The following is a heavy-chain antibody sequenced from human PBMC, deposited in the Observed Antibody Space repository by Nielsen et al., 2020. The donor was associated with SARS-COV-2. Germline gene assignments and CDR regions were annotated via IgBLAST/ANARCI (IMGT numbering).Heavy chain of an antibody. CDR1: GYTFSTYY. Sequence: ASVQVSCKASGYTFSTYYMHWVRQAPGQGLEWMGLINPSGGFTKYAQQFQGRVTMTRDMSTSTVYMELSSLRAEDTAVYYCARLPADNWGSDYWGQGTLVTVSS. V-gene: IGHV1-46*01. CDR3: ARLPADNWGSDY. J-gene: IGHJ4*02. D-gene: IGHD7-27*01. CDR2: INPSGGFT.